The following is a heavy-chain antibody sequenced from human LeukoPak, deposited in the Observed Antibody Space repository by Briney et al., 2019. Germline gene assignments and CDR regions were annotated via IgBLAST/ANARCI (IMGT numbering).Heavy chain of an antibody. J-gene: IGHJ5*02. CDR3: ARGSSAARRLGP. CDR2: IYYSGST. Sequence: SETLSLTCTVSGGSISSYYWGWIRQPPGKGLEWIGSIYYSGSTYYNPSLKSRVTISVDTSKNQFSLKLSSVTAADTAVYYCARGSSAARRLGPWGQGSLVTVSS. CDR1: GGSISSYY. D-gene: IGHD6-6*01. V-gene: IGHV4-39*01.